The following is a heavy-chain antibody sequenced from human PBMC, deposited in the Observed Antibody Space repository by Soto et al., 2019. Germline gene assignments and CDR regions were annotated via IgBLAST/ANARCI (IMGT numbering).Heavy chain of an antibody. CDR3: ASPRQGNYDFLSGYYALDY. CDR1: GASISSSRSY. D-gene: IGHD3-3*01. V-gene: IGHV4-39*01. Sequence: PSETLSLTCTVSGASISSSRSYWGWVRQPPGKGLEWIVSFYYTGGTYSTYYNPSLKSRVTISVDTSKSQFSLNLRSVTAADTVVYYCASPRQGNYDFLSGYYALDYWGQGTLVTVSS. CDR2: FYYTGGT. J-gene: IGHJ4*02.